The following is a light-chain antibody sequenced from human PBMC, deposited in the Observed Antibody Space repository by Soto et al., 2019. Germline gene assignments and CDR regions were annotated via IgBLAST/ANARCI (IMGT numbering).Light chain of an antibody. Sequence: EIVLTQSPGTLSLSPGERATLSCRASQSVSSTYLAWYQQKPGQAPRLLIYGASSRVTGIPDRFSGSGSGTDFTLTISRLEPEDFAVHYCQQYGSSRWTFGQGTKVEIK. V-gene: IGKV3-20*01. CDR2: GAS. J-gene: IGKJ1*01. CDR3: QQYGSSRWT. CDR1: QSVSSTY.